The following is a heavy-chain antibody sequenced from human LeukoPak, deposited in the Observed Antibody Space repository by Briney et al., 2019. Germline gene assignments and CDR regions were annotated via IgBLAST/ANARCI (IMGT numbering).Heavy chain of an antibody. V-gene: IGHV3-23*01. CDR1: GYTVSTSA. CDR2: ISRSGGST. Sequence: GGSLRLSCAASGYTVSTSAMSWVRQAPGKGLEWVSVISRSGGSTYYADSVKGRFTISRDNSKSTLYLQMNSLRAEDTAVYYCAIDIGGTYYRFDYWGQGTPVTVSS. J-gene: IGHJ4*02. D-gene: IGHD1-26*01. CDR3: AIDIGGTYYRFDY.